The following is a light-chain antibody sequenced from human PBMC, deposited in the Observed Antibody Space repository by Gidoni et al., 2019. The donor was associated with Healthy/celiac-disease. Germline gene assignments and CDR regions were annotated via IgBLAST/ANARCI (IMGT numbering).Light chain of an antibody. CDR3: QQYLSAPWT. V-gene: IGKV4-1*01. CDR2: WAS. Sequence: DIVMTQSPDSLSVSLGERATINCKSSQSVLYNSNNRNYLAWYQQKTGQPPKVLIYWASTRESGVPDRFSGSGSGTDFTLAISSLQAEDVAVYYCQQYLSAPWTFGQGTKVEIK. J-gene: IGKJ1*01. CDR1: QSVLYNSNNRNY.